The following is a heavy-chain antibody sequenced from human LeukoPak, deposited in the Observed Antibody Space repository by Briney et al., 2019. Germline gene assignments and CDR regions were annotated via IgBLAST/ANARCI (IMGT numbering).Heavy chain of an antibody. CDR3: ARAPEYCGGDCYSDY. J-gene: IGHJ4*02. CDR1: GFTFSSYA. V-gene: IGHV3-23*01. Sequence: GGSLRLSCAASGFTFSSYAMSWVRQAPGKGLEWVSAISGSGGSTYYADSVKGRFTISRDNAKNSLYLQMNSLRAEDTAVYYCARAPEYCGGDCYSDYWGRGTLVTVSS. D-gene: IGHD2-21*02. CDR2: ISGSGGST.